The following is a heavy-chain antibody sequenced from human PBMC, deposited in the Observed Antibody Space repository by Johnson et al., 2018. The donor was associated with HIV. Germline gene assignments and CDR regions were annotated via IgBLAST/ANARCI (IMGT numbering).Heavy chain of an antibody. V-gene: IGHV3-7*01. CDR3: ARDGRKLTYYYDSSGYDDAFDI. CDR1: GFTFSSYW. J-gene: IGHJ3*02. Sequence: VQLVESGGGLVQPGGSLRLSCAASGFTFSSYWMSWVRQAPGKGLEWVANIKQDGSEKYYVDSVKGRFTISRDNAKNSLYLQMNSLRDEDTAVYYCARDGRKLTYYYDSSGYDDAFDIWGQGTMVTVSS. CDR2: IKQDGSEK. D-gene: IGHD3-22*01.